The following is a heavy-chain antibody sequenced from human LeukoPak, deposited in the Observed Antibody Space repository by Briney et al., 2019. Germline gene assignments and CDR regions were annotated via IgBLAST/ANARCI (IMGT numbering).Heavy chain of an antibody. J-gene: IGHJ4*02. D-gene: IGHD6-13*01. CDR2: ISSSGSTI. CDR3: AKTKAAAGGHLDY. CDR1: GFTFSSYE. V-gene: IGHV3-48*03. Sequence: GGSLRLSCAASGFTFSSYEMNWVRQAPGKGLEWVSYISSSGSTIYYADSVRGRFTISRDNSKNTLYLQMNSLRAEDTAVYYCAKTKAAAGGHLDYWGQGTLVTVSS.